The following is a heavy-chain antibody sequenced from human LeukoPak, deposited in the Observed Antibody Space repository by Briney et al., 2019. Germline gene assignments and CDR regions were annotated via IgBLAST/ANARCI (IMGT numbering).Heavy chain of an antibody. V-gene: IGHV1-18*01. J-gene: IGHJ6*02. CDR1: GYTFTSYG. D-gene: IGHD6-13*01. CDR3: ARDGGSVYSSSWGTTSGTDV. CDR2: ISAYNGNT. Sequence: GASVKVSCKASGYTFTSYGISWVRQAPGQGLEWMGWISAYNGNTNYAQKLQGRVTMTTDTSTSTAYMELRSLRSDDTAVYYCARDGGSVYSSSWGTTSGTDVWGQGTTVTVSS.